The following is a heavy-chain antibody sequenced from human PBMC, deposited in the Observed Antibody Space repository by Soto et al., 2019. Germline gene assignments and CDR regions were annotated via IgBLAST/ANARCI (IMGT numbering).Heavy chain of an antibody. CDR3: AVTGAPGAFDI. V-gene: IGHV1-69*02. D-gene: IGHD4-17*01. J-gene: IGHJ3*02. Sequence: ASVKVSCKASGGTFSSYTISWVRQAPGQGLEWMGRIIPILGIANYAQKFQGRVTITADKSTSTAYMELSSLRSEDTAVYYYAVTGAPGAFDIWGQGTMVTVSS. CDR2: IIPILGIA. CDR1: GGTFSSYT.